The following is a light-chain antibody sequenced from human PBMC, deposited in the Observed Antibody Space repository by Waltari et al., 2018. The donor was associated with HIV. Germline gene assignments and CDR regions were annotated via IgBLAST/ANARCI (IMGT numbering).Light chain of an antibody. CDR3: VGWDGSLSGYV. J-gene: IGLJ1*01. V-gene: IGLV1-47*01. CDR2: KNY. CDR1: SSNIGNDN. Sequence: QSVLTQPPSASGTPGQTVTIPCSGSSSNIGNDNVYWYQQLPGMTPKLLLYKNYQRPSGVPDRFAGSKSGTSASLAISGLRSEDEADYYCVGWDGSLSGYVFGAGTKVTVL.